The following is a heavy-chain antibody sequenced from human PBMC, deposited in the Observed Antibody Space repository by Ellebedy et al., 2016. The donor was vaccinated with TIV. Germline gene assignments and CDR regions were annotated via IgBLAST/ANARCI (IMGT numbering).Heavy chain of an antibody. Sequence: PGGSLRLSCTASGFTFSSYVMHWVRQAPGKGLEWVAVMSYDGSNKYYADSVKGRFTISRDNSKNTLYLQMNRLRADDTAVYYCARMGSYSDFDYWGQGTLVTVSS. CDR3: ARMGSYSDFDY. CDR1: GFTFSSYV. J-gene: IGHJ4*02. CDR2: MSYDGSNK. D-gene: IGHD3-10*01. V-gene: IGHV3-30*01.